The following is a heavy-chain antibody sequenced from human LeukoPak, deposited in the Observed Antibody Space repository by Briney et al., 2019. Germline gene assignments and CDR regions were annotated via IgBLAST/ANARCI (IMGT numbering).Heavy chain of an antibody. CDR2: ISSSSSYI. Sequence: GGSLRLSCAASGFTFSSYSMNWVRQAPGKGMEWVSSISSSSSYIYYADSVKGRFTISRDNAKNSLYLQMNSLRAEDTAVYYCARGLHGTMGYDILTANDAFDIWGQGTMVTVSS. CDR3: ARGLHGTMGYDILTANDAFDI. J-gene: IGHJ3*02. D-gene: IGHD3-9*01. V-gene: IGHV3-21*01. CDR1: GFTFSSYS.